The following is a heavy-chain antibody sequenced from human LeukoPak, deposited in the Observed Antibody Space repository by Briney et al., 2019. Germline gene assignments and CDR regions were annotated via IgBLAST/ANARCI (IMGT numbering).Heavy chain of an antibody. Sequence: SETLSLTCAVYGGSFSGYYWSWIRQPPGKGLEWIGEINHSGSTNYNPSLKSRVTISVDTSKNQFSLKLSSVTAADTAVYYCARGHIVVVPAAISGGNWFDPWGRGTLVTVSS. CDR2: INHSGST. CDR1: GGSFSGYY. V-gene: IGHV4-34*01. D-gene: IGHD2-2*01. J-gene: IGHJ5*02. CDR3: ARGHIVVVPAAISGGNWFDP.